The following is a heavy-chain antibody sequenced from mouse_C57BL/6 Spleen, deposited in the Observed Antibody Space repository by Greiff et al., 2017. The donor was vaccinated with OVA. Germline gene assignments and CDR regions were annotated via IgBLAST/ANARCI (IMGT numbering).Heavy chain of an antibody. J-gene: IGHJ4*01. CDR2: IDPSDSYT. CDR3: ARGIGSGYAMDY. V-gene: IGHV1-69*01. Sequence: QVQLQQPGAELVMPGASVKLSCKASGYTFTSYWMHWVKQRPGQGLEWIGEIDPSDSYTNYNQKFKGKSTLTVDKSSSTAYMQLSSLTSEDSAVYYCARGIGSGYAMDYWGQGTSVTVSS. D-gene: IGHD3-2*02. CDR1: GYTFTSYW.